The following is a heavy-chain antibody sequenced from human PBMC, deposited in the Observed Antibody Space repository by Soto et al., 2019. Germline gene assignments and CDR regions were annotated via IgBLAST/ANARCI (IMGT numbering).Heavy chain of an antibody. Sequence: QVQLVESGGGVVQPGRSLRLSCAASGFTFSSYAMHWVRQAPGKGLEWVAVISYDGSNKYYADSVKGRFTISRDNSKNPRYLQMNSLSAEDTAVYDCARDCGSWAPYYYYGMDVWGQGTTVTVSS. D-gene: IGHD6-13*01. CDR3: ARDCGSWAPYYYYGMDV. J-gene: IGHJ6*02. V-gene: IGHV3-30-3*01. CDR2: ISYDGSNK. CDR1: GFTFSSYA.